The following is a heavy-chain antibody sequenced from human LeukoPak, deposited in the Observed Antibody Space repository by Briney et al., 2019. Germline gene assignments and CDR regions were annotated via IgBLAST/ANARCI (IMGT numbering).Heavy chain of an antibody. V-gene: IGHV3-30*02. J-gene: IGHJ6*03. CDR1: GLTFSNYG. CDR3: AKDSGGNQFSYYMDV. Sequence: GGSLRLSCAASGLTFSNYGIHWVRQAPGKGLEWVAFIWYDGSNKYYADSVKGRFTISRDNSKNTLYLQMNSLRAEDTAVYYCAKDSGGNQFSYYMDVWSKGTTVTVSS. CDR2: IWYDGSNK. D-gene: IGHD4-23*01.